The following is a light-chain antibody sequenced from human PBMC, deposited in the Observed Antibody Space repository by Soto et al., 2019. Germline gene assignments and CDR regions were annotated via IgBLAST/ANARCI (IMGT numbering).Light chain of an antibody. CDR1: SGHSSYA. CDR3: QTWGTGIQV. Sequence: QSVLTQSPSASASLGASVKLTCTLNSGHSSYAIAWYQQQPEKGPRYLMKLNSDGSHSKGDGIPDRFSGSSSGAERYLTISSLQSEDEADYYCQTWGTGIQVFGGGTKLTVL. CDR2: LNSDGSH. J-gene: IGLJ2*01. V-gene: IGLV4-69*01.